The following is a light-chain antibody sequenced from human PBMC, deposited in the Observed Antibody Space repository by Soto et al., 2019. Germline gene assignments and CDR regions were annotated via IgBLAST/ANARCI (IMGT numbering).Light chain of an antibody. J-gene: IGKJ4*01. Sequence: DSQMTQYPCTLSASIGDRVTVTCRASQSISSWLAWYQQKPGKAPKLLISKASTLQSGVPPRFSGSGSGTEFTLSISSLQPDDFATYYCQQYESYPMTFGGGTKVEIK. V-gene: IGKV1-5*03. CDR3: QQYESYPMT. CDR2: KAS. CDR1: QSISSW.